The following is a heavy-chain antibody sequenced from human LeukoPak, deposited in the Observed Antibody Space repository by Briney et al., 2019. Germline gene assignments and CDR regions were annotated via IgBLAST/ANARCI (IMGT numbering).Heavy chain of an antibody. J-gene: IGHJ4*02. D-gene: IGHD6-13*01. CDR2: INHSGST. Sequence: SETLSLTCTVSGGSISSYYWSWIRQPPGKGLEWIGEINHSGSTNYNPSLKSRVTISVDTSKNQFSLKLSSVTAADTAVYYRARVSSSWLSDYWGQGTLVTVSS. V-gene: IGHV4-34*01. CDR3: ARVSSSWLSDY. CDR1: GGSISSYY.